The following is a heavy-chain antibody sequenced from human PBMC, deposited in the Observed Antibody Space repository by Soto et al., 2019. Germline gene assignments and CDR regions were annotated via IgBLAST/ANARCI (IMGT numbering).Heavy chain of an antibody. CDR1: GYTFTTYA. D-gene: IGHD6-19*01. J-gene: IGHJ4*02. CDR3: ARGWLAYNY. CDR2: INAGNGNT. Sequence: ASVKVSCKGSGYTFTTYAVQWVRQAPGQRLEWMGWINAGNGNTKYSQKFQGRVTITRDTSASTAYMELSSLRSEDTAVYYCARGWLAYNYWGQGTLVTVSS. V-gene: IGHV1-3*01.